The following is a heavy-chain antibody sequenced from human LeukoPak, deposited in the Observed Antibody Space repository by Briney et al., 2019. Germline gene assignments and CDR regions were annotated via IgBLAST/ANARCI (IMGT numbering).Heavy chain of an antibody. CDR3: ASHSSSWYGFDY. Sequence: AGRSLRLSCAASGFTVGSNHMRWDSQAAGKAMEWVSVIYSGGSTYYADSVKGRFTISRDNSKNTLYLQMNSLRAEDTAVYYCASHSSSWYGFDYWGQGTLVTVSS. D-gene: IGHD6-13*01. V-gene: IGHV3-53*01. J-gene: IGHJ4*02. CDR1: GFTVGSNH. CDR2: IYSGGST.